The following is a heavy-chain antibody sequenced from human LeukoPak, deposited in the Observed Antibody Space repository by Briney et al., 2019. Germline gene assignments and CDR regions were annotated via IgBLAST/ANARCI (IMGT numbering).Heavy chain of an antibody. V-gene: IGHV3-15*01. J-gene: IGHJ3*01. CDR3: TTGRITY. Sequence: GGSLRHSCAASGFTFSKAWMSWVRQAPGKGLEWVGRIKSKTDGGTTDYAAPVTGRFTISRDDSKNTLLLQMNSLKTEDTAVYYRTTGRITYWGQPTMVTVSS. D-gene: IGHD3-10*01. CDR2: IKSKTDGGTT. CDR1: GFTFSKAW.